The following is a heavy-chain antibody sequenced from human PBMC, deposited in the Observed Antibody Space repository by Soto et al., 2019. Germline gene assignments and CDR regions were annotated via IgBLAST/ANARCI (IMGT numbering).Heavy chain of an antibody. CDR3: ARVPPHYYDSSGYYYERIDAFDI. D-gene: IGHD3-22*01. CDR2: IIPIFGTA. CDR1: GGTFSSYA. V-gene: IGHV1-69*13. J-gene: IGHJ3*02. Sequence: ASVKVSCKASGGTFSSYAISWVRQAPGQGLEWMGGIIPIFGTANYAQKFQGRVTITADESTSTAYMELSSLRSEDTAVYYCARVPPHYYDSSGYYYERIDAFDIWGQGTMVTVSS.